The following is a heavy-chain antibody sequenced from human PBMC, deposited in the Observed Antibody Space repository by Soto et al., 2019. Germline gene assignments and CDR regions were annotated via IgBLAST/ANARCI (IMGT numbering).Heavy chain of an antibody. J-gene: IGHJ4*02. D-gene: IGHD3-10*01. V-gene: IGHV1-3*01. CDR1: GYTSNNYA. CDR2: INAGNGNT. Sequence: QAQLVQSGAEVKKPGASAKVSCKASGYTSNNYAIHWVRQAPGQSLEWMGWINAGNGNTKYSQSFQGRVTITRDTSANTVHLELTSLRSEDTAVYYCARERLTLVGGAPFFWGQGTLVIVSS. CDR3: ARERLTLVGGAPFF.